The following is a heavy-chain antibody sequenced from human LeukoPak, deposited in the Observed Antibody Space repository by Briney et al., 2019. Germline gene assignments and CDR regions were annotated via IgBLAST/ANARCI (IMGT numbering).Heavy chain of an antibody. CDR1: GYTFTSYA. J-gene: IGHJ6*03. Sequence: GASVKVSCKASGYTFTSYAMHWVRQAPGQRLEWMGWINAGNGNTKYSQEFQGRVTITRDTSISTAYMELSRLRSDDTAVYYCASYSGYDIHYYYYYMDVWGKGTTVTISS. CDR2: INAGNGNT. D-gene: IGHD5-12*01. CDR3: ASYSGYDIHYYYYYMDV. V-gene: IGHV1-3*01.